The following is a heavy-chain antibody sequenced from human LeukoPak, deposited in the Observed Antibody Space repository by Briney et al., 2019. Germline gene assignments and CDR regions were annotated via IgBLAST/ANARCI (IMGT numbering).Heavy chain of an antibody. CDR3: ARHGGFYDSSGYFDY. J-gene: IGHJ4*02. V-gene: IGHV4-59*08. CDR2: IYYSGIT. Sequence: SETQSLTCTVSGGSVRSYYWSWIRQAPGKGLEWIGFIYYSGITNYNPSLKSRVTISVDTSKNQFSLKLSSVTAADTAVYYCARHGGFYDSSGYFDYWGQGTLVTVAS. CDR1: GGSVRSYY. D-gene: IGHD3-22*01.